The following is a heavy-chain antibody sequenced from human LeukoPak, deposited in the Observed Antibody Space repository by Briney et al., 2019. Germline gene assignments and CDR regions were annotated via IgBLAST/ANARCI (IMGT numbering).Heavy chain of an antibody. CDR3: ARKSIAAAGRKPYDY. V-gene: IGHV4-4*07. D-gene: IGHD6-13*01. CDR2: MHSSGTT. CDR1: GGSISSDY. Sequence: SETLSLTCTVSGGSISSDYWSWIRQPAGKGLEWIGRMHSSGTTNYNPSLQSRVSISMDTSKNQFPLRLSSVTAADTAVYYCARKSIAAAGRKPYDYWDQGTLVTVSS. J-gene: IGHJ4*02.